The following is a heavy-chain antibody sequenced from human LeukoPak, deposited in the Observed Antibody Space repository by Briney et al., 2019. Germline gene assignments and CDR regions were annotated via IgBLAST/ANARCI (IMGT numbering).Heavy chain of an antibody. CDR1: GYTFTGYY. CDR3: ARGSNYVNY. CDR2: INPNSGGT. Sequence: ASVRVSCKASGYTFTGYYMHWVRQAPGQGLEWMGWINPNSGGTNYAQTFKGRVTMTRDTSMSTAYMEMSRLRSDDTAVYYCARGSNYVNYWGQGTLVTVSS. J-gene: IGHJ4*02. D-gene: IGHD4-11*01. V-gene: IGHV1-2*02.